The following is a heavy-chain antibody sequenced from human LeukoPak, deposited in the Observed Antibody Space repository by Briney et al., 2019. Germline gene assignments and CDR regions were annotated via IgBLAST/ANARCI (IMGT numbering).Heavy chain of an antibody. J-gene: IGHJ4*02. V-gene: IGHV3-7*01. CDR3: ARGGTFVSDY. Sequence: HSGGSLRLSCAGSGFTFSTFWMSWVRQAPGKGLEWVANIKEDGSEKYYVDSMKGRFTVSRDNAKNSLYLQMDSLRAEDTAVYYCARGGTFVSDYWGQGTLVTVSS. CDR2: IKEDGSEK. D-gene: IGHD1-1*01. CDR1: GFTFSTFW.